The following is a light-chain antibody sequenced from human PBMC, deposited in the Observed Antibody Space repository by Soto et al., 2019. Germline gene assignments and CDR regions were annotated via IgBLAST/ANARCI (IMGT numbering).Light chain of an antibody. CDR1: SSDVGAYNH. V-gene: IGLV2-8*01. CDR3: SSYAKTISVV. Sequence: QSVLTQPPSASGSPGQSVTISCTGTSSDVGAYNHVSWYQQRPGKATKLMIYEVTKRPSGVPDRFSGSKSGNTASLTVSGLQAEDEADYYCSSYAKTISVVFGGGTKVTVL. CDR2: EVT. J-gene: IGLJ2*01.